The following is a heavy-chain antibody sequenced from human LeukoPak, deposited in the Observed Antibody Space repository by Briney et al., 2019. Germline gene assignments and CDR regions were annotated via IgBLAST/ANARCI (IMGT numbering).Heavy chain of an antibody. CDR1: GFTFSTYA. V-gene: IGHV3-23*01. Sequence: PGGSLRLPCAASGFTFSTYAMTWVRQAPGKGLEWVSTIGGRGDTNYADSVKGRFTISRDNSKNTVYLQMNSLRVEDTAVYYCAKEGDYFDMEYWGQGTLVTVSS. D-gene: IGHD3-22*01. J-gene: IGHJ4*02. CDR2: IGGRGDT. CDR3: AKEGDYFDMEY.